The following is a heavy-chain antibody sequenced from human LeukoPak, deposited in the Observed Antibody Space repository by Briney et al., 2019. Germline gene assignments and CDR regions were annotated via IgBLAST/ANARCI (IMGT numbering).Heavy chain of an antibody. D-gene: IGHD4-23*01. CDR1: GGTFSSYA. V-gene: IGHV1-8*02. J-gene: IGHJ4*02. Sequence: ASVKVSCKASGGTFSSYAISWVRQATGQGLEWMGRMNPNNDNTDYAQKFQGRVTMTRNTSISTAYMELSSLISEDTAVYYCARAPHRWSETGYYFDYWGQGTLVTVSS. CDR3: ARAPHRWSETGYYFDY. CDR2: MNPNNDNT.